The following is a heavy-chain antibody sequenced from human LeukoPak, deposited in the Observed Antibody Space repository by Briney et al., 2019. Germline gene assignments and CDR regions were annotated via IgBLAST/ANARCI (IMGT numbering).Heavy chain of an antibody. D-gene: IGHD6-13*01. Sequence: PGGSLRLSCAASGFTFSSYGMHWVRQAPGKGLEWVAVIWYDGSNKYYADSVKGRFTISRDNAKNTLYLQMNSLRAEDTAVYYCARDTARSIAAAGTRIDYWGQGTLVTVSS. V-gene: IGHV3-33*01. J-gene: IGHJ4*02. CDR3: ARDTARSIAAAGTRIDY. CDR2: IWYDGSNK. CDR1: GFTFSSYG.